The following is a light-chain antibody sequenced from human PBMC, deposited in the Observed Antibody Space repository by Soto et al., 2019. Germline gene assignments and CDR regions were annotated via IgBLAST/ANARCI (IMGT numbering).Light chain of an antibody. CDR1: GSDVGRYNY. V-gene: IGLV2-14*01. Sequence: QSALTQPASVSGSPGQSITISCTGTGSDVGRYNYVSWYQQYSGKAPKLMIYEVTNRPSGVSNRFSGSKSGNTASLTIAGLQADDEADYYCSTFGGSGVFGTGTQLTVL. CDR2: EVT. CDR3: STFGGSGV. J-gene: IGLJ1*01.